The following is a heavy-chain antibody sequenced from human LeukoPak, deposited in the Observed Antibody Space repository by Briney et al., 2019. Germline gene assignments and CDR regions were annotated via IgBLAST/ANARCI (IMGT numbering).Heavy chain of an antibody. J-gene: IGHJ6*02. CDR1: GFTFTNYG. Sequence: GGSLRLSCAASGFTFTNYGMTWVRLAPGKGLEWVSVISGSGGSTYYADSVKGRFTISRDNSKSTLYLQMNSLRAEDTAVYYCAKDLHYYVAMDVWGQGTAVTVSS. CDR3: AKDLHYYVAMDV. V-gene: IGHV3-23*01. D-gene: IGHD3-10*02. CDR2: ISGSGGST.